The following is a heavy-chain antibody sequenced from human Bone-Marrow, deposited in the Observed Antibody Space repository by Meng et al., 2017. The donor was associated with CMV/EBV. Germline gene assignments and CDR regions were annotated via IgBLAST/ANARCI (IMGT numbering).Heavy chain of an antibody. V-gene: IGHV1-69*10. J-gene: IGHJ6*02. D-gene: IGHD3/OR15-3a*01. CDR1: GGSFSV. CDR3: ARWIFGLAVGNFAMDV. Sequence: SVKVSCKASGGSFSVSWVRQAPGQGLEWMGGVRPILGRTDYAQKFQGRVTISADESTSTAYMEVSNLRADDTAVYYCARWIFGLAVGNFAMDVWGQGITVTVSS. CDR2: VRPILGRT.